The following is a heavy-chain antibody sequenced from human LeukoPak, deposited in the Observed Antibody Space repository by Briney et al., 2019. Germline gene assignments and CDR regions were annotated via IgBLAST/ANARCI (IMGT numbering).Heavy chain of an antibody. V-gene: IGHV3-11*01. Sequence: PGGSLRLSCAASGFTFSDYYMSWIRQAPGKGLEWVSYISSSGSTIYYADSVKGRITTSRDNAKNSLYLQMNSLRAEDTAVYYCARGPGDIVVVPAATDYWGQGTLVTVSS. D-gene: IGHD2-2*01. CDR3: ARGPGDIVVVPAATDY. CDR1: GFTFSDYY. CDR2: ISSSGSTI. J-gene: IGHJ4*02.